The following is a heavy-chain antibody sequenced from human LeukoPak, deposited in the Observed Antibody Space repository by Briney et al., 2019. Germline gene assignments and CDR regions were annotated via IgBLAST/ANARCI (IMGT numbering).Heavy chain of an antibody. V-gene: IGHV3-23*01. D-gene: IGHD1-26*01. J-gene: IGHJ4*02. CDR1: GFIFSSYA. CDR3: AKDSYSGSYLADFDY. Sequence: HPGGSLRLSCAASGFIFSSYAMSWDRQAPGKGLEWVSAISGSGGSTYYADSVKGRFTISRDNSKNTLYLQMNSLRAEDTAVYYCAKDSYSGSYLADFDYWGQGTLVTVSS. CDR2: ISGSGGST.